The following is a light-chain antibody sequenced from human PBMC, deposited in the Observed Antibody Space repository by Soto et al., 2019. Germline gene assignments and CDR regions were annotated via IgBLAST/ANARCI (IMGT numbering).Light chain of an antibody. J-gene: IGKJ4*01. V-gene: IGKV3-15*01. CDR2: AAS. CDR3: HQRSDWPLT. Sequence: EVVMTQSPGTMSVSPGERATLSCRASQSVSGDLAWYQHKPGHAPRLLIYAASTRATGIPARFSGSGSGTEFTLTIGSLQSEDFAIYYCHQRSDWPLTFGGWTKVDIK. CDR1: QSVSGD.